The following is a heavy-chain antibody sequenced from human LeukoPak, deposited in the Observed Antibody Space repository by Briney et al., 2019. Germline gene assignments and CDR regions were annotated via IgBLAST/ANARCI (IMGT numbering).Heavy chain of an antibody. CDR1: GFTFSSYS. V-gene: IGHV3-21*01. J-gene: IGHJ6*03. CDR3: ARRYSSSFSLEVYYMDV. Sequence: GGSLRLSCAASGFTFSSYSMNWVRQAPGKGLEWVSSISSSSSYIYYADSVKGRFTISRDNAKNSLYLQMNSLRAEDTAVYYCARRYSSSFSLEVYYMDVWGKGTTVTASS. D-gene: IGHD6-6*01. CDR2: ISSSSSYI.